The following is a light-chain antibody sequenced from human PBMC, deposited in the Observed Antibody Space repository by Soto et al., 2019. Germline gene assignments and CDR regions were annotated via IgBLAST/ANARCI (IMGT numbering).Light chain of an antibody. Sequence: QSALTQSRSVSGSPGQSVTISCTGTSSDVGGYNFVSWYQQHPGKVPKLMIYDVTKRPSGVPDRFSASKSGNTASLTISGLQAEDEADYYCCSYGGSYTYVFGTGTKLTVL. V-gene: IGLV2-11*01. J-gene: IGLJ1*01. CDR2: DVT. CDR3: CSYGGSYTYV. CDR1: SSDVGGYNF.